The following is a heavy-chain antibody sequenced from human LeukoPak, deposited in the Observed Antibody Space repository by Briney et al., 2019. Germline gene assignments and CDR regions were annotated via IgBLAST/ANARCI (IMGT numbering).Heavy chain of an antibody. J-gene: IGHJ5*02. CDR3: VRDPIVGATTDWFDP. Sequence: ASVKVSCKASGYTFTSYDINWVRQATGQGLEWMGWMNPHSGNTVYAQKFQGRVTMTRNTAISTAYMELSSLRSEDTAVYYCVRDPIVGATTDWFDPWGQGTLVTVSS. D-gene: IGHD1-26*01. CDR1: GYTFTSYD. V-gene: IGHV1-8*01. CDR2: MNPHSGNT.